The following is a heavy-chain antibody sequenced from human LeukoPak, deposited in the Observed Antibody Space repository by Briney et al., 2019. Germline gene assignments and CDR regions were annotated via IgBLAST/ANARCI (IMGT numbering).Heavy chain of an antibody. J-gene: IGHJ5*02. V-gene: IGHV1-2*02. CDR2: INPNSGGT. D-gene: IGHD3-10*01. CDR3: ARELITMVRGANHNWFDP. Sequence: ASVKVSCKASGYTFTGYYMHWVRQAPGQGLEWMGWINPNSGGTNYAQKFQGRVTMTRDTSISTAYMELSRLRSDDTAVYYCARELITMVRGANHNWFDPWGQGTLVTVSS. CDR1: GYTFTGYY.